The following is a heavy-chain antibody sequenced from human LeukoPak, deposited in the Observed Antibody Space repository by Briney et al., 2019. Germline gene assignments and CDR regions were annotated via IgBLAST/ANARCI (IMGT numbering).Heavy chain of an antibody. Sequence: GGSLRLSCAASGFTFSSYAMHWVRQAPGKGLEWVAVISYDGSNKYYADSVKGRFTISRDNSKNTLYLQMNSLRAEDTAVYYCARIIVVVPAVRDHDAFDIWGQGTMVTVSS. V-gene: IGHV3-30*04. D-gene: IGHD2-2*01. J-gene: IGHJ3*02. CDR2: ISYDGSNK. CDR1: GFTFSSYA. CDR3: ARIIVVVPAVRDHDAFDI.